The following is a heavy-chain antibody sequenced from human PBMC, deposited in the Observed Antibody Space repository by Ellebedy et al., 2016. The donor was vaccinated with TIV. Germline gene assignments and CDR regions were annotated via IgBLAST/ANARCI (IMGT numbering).Heavy chain of an antibody. CDR1: GFTFSTYA. Sequence: ESLKISCAASGFTFSTYAMSWVRQAPGKGLEWVSAISASGGRTYYADSVKGRFTISRDNSKNTLYLQVNSLRAEDTALYYCAKDGRDAYSSRAYYFDYWGQGTLVTVSS. CDR3: AKDGRDAYSSRAYYFDY. CDR2: ISASGGRT. V-gene: IGHV3-23*01. J-gene: IGHJ4*02. D-gene: IGHD5-24*01.